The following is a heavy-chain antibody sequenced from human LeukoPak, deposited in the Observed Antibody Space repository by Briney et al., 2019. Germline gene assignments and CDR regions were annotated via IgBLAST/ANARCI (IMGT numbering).Heavy chain of an antibody. V-gene: IGHV1-8*01. CDR2: MNPNSGNT. CDR3: ARVRYVEMATIKDY. D-gene: IGHD5-24*01. Sequence: ASVKVSCKASGYTFTSYDINWVRQATGQGLEWMGWMNPNSGNTGYAQKFQGRVTMTRNTSISTAYMELSSLRSEDTAVYYCARVRYVEMATIKDYWGQGTLVTVSS. CDR1: GYTFTSYD. J-gene: IGHJ4*02.